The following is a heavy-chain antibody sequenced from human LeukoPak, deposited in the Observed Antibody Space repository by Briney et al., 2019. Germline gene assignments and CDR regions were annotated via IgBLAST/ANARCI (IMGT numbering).Heavy chain of an antibody. CDR1: GFSVSSSY. V-gene: IGHV3-53*01. D-gene: IGHD2-2*01. J-gene: IGHJ4*02. Sequence: GGSLRPSCAASGFSVSSSYMSWVRQAPGKGLEWVSVIYSGGTTYYADSVEGRFTISRDNSKNTLDLQMNSLRAEDTAVYYCARGTHCSSTSCSVYWGQGTLVTVSS. CDR2: IYSGGTT. CDR3: ARGTHCSSTSCSVY.